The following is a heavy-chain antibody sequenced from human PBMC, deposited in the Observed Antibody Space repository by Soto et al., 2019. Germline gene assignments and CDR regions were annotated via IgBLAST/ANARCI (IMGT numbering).Heavy chain of an antibody. V-gene: IGHV1-69*13. CDR2: IIPIFGTA. CDR1: GGTFSSYA. CDR3: ARESAYSSSADY. D-gene: IGHD6-6*01. J-gene: IGHJ4*02. Sequence: SVKVSCKASGGTFSSYAISWVRQAPGQGLEWMGGIIPIFGTANYAQKFQGRVTITADESTSTAYVELSSLRSEDTAVYYCARESAYSSSADYWGQGTLVTVSS.